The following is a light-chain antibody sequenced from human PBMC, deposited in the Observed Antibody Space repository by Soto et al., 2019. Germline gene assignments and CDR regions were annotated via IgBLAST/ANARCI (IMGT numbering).Light chain of an antibody. J-gene: IGKJ3*01. CDR3: QLCSNWPFT. CDR2: ESS. Sequence: EIVLTQSPATLYLSPGESGTLSCRASQSVGSYLAWYQQKPGQAPRLLIYESSHTTPGIPSRISGRGSGTDFPLTTSNVEPEDLALYYRQLCSNWPFTFG. V-gene: IGKV3-11*01. CDR1: QSVGSY.